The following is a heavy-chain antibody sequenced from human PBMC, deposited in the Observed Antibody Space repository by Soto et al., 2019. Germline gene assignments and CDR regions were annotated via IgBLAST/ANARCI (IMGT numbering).Heavy chain of an antibody. CDR3: ARVPFFLGYYDRSGYSLFDY. J-gene: IGHJ4*02. CDR1: GDSVSSNSAA. CDR2: TYYRSKWYN. D-gene: IGHD3-22*01. V-gene: IGHV6-1*01. Sequence: SPTLSLTCAISGDSVSSNSAAWNWIRQSPSRGLEWLGRTYYRSKWYNDYAVSVKSRITINPDTSKNQFSLQLNSVTPEDTAVYYCARVPFFLGYYDRSGYSLFDYSGQGTLVTVSS.